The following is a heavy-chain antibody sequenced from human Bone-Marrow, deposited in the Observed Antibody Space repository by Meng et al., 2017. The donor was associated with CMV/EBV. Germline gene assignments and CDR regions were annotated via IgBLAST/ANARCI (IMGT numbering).Heavy chain of an antibody. CDR2: IRSKANSYAT. CDR1: GFTFSGSA. J-gene: IGHJ4*02. D-gene: IGHD2-2*01. V-gene: IGHV3-73*01. CDR3: TRLGGEVVPAANLDY. Sequence: GESLKISCAASGFTFSGSAMHWVRQASGKGLEWVGRIRSKANSYATAYAASVKGRFTISRDDSKNTAYLQMNSLKTEDTAVYYCTRLGGEVVPAANLDYWGQGTLVTV.